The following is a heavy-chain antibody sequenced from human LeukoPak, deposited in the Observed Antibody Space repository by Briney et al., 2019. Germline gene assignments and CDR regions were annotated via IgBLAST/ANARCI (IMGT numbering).Heavy chain of an antibody. CDR1: GGSISSSSYY. CDR3: ARDPPHCSGGSCYPNYFDY. D-gene: IGHD2-15*01. V-gene: IGHV4-39*07. CDR2: IYYSGST. J-gene: IGHJ4*02. Sequence: SETLSLTCTVSGGSISSSSYYWGWIRQPPGKGLEWIGSIYYSGSTYYNPSLKSRVTIPVDTSKNQFSLKLSSVTAADTAVYYCARDPPHCSGGSCYPNYFDYWGQGTLVTVSS.